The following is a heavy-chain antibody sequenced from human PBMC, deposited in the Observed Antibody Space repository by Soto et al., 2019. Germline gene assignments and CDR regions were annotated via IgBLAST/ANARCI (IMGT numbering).Heavy chain of an antibody. V-gene: IGHV3-30*18. CDR1: GFTFSSYG. CDR2: ISYDGSNK. CDR3: AKVPLTTVVTRTYFDY. Sequence: GGSLRLSCAASGFTFSSYGMHWVRQAPGKGLEWVAVISYDGSNKYYADSVKGRFTISRDNSKNTLYLQMNSLRAEDTAVYYCAKVPLTTVVTRTYFDYWGQGTLVTVSS. D-gene: IGHD4-17*01. J-gene: IGHJ4*02.